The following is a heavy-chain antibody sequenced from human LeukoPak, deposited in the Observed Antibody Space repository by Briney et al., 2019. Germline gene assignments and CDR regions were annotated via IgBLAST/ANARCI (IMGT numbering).Heavy chain of an antibody. CDR2: ISTSGST. CDR1: VVSICSYY. V-gene: IGHV4-4*07. D-gene: IGHD3-10*01. Sequence: SETLSPTCTLSVVSICSYYWSWIRHPAGEGLEWIGRISTSGSTNYNPSLKSRVTMSVDTSKNQFSLELSSVTAADTAVYYCSRVSDLASDFDYWGQGTLVTVSS. CDR3: SRVSDLASDFDY. J-gene: IGHJ4*02.